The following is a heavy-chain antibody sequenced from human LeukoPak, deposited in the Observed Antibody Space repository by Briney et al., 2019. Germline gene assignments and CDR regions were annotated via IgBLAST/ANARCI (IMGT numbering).Heavy chain of an antibody. CDR2: INPNSGGT. CDR3: ARSPGWDIVVVPAAMRENFDY. CDR1: GYTFSGYY. J-gene: IGHJ4*02. Sequence: ASVKVSCKTSGYTFSGYYMHWVRQAPGQGLEWMGWINPNSGGTKYAQKFQGRVTMTRDTSISTAYMELSRLRSDDTAVYYCARSPGWDIVVVPAAMRENFDYWGQGTLVTVSS. V-gene: IGHV1-2*02. D-gene: IGHD2-2*01.